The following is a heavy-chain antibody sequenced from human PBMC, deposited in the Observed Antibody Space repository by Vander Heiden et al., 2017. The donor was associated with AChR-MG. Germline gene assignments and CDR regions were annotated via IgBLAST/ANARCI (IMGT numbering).Heavy chain of an antibody. D-gene: IGHD5-12*01. CDR1: GFTFSTLS. Sequence: QVQLVESGGGVVQPGRSLRLPCAASGFTFSTLSMHWVRQTPGKGLQWVAGISDDGSNKYSADSVKGRFTISRDNSKNTLYLQMNSLRAEDTAVYYCARNSGFDMLDYWGQGTLVTVSS. J-gene: IGHJ4*02. CDR3: ARNSGFDMLDY. V-gene: IGHV3-30-3*01. CDR2: ISDDGSNK.